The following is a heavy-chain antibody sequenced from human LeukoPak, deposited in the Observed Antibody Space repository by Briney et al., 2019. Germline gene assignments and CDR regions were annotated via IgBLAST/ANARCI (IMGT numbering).Heavy chain of an antibody. V-gene: IGHV1-2*02. CDR2: INPNSGVT. CDR3: ARGMDLGFGVVTNYGGYDY. Sequence: ASVKVSCKASGYTFTGYYMHWVRQAPGQGLEWMGWINPNSGVTNYAQKFQGRVTMTRDTSISTTYMELTRLRSDDTAVYYCARGMDLGFGVVTNYGGYDYWGQGTLVTVSS. D-gene: IGHD3-3*01. J-gene: IGHJ4*02. CDR1: GYTFTGYY.